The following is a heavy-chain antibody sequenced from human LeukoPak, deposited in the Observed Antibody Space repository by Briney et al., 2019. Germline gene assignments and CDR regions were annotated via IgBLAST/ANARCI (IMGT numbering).Heavy chain of an antibody. J-gene: IGHJ4*02. V-gene: IGHV3-15*01. D-gene: IGHD1-26*01. CDR3: TTGSRLVGATLDY. CDR2: IKSKTDGGTT. Sequence: PGGSLRLSCAASGFTFSNAWMSWVRQAPGKGLEWVGRIKSKTDGGTTDYAAPVKGRFTTSRDDSKNTLYLQMNSLKTEDTAVYYCTTGSRLVGATLDYWGQGTLVTVSS. CDR1: GFTFSNAW.